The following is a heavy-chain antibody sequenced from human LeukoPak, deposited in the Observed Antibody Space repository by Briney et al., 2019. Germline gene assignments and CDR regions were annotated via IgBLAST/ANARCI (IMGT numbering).Heavy chain of an antibody. CDR2: IYPGDSDT. J-gene: IGHJ4*02. D-gene: IGHD4-17*01. CDR3: ASAPYGDYLDY. V-gene: IGHV5-51*01. CDR1: GYSFTNYW. Sequence: PGESLKISCEASGYSFTNYWIGWVRQMPGKGLEWMGIIYPGDSDTRYNPSFQGQVTISADTSISTAYLQWSSLKASDTAMYYCASAPYGDYLDYWGQGTLVTVSS.